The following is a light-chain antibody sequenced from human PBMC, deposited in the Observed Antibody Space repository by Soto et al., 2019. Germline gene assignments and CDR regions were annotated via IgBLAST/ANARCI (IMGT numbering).Light chain of an antibody. CDR3: GSWDGSLNTYV. J-gene: IGLJ1*01. CDR2: ASD. V-gene: IGLV1-51*01. CDR1: SSNIGNYY. Sequence: QSVLTQPPSVSAAPGQKVTISCSGGSSNIGNYYVSWYQQLPGVAPKLLIFASDKRPSGIPDRFSGSQSGASVTLDITGLQTGDEADYYCGSWDGSLNTYVFGTGTKVTVL.